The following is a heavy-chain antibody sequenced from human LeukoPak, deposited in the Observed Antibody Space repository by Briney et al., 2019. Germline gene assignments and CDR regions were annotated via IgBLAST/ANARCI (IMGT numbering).Heavy chain of an antibody. V-gene: IGHV5-51*01. CDR1: GYSFTNYW. CDR2: IYPGDSDT. CDR3: ARLPEPYYYDSSGYFDY. D-gene: IGHD3-22*01. J-gene: IGHJ4*02. Sequence: GESLKISCKGSGYSFTNYWIGWVRQMPGKGLEWMGLIYPGDSDTRYSPSFQGQVTISADKSISTAYLQWSSLKASDTAMYYCARLPEPYYYDSSGYFDYWGQGTLVTVSS.